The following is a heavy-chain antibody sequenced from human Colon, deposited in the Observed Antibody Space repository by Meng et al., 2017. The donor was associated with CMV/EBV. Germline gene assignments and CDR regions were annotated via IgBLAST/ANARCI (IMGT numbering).Heavy chain of an antibody. D-gene: IGHD6-13*01. V-gene: IGHV1-2*02. CDR2: IYPQDGGT. CDR1: GYTFTANH. J-gene: IGHJ4*02. CDR3: VRESWYFDF. Sequence: QVQLVQSGTEVKKPGASAKVSCKTSGYTFTANHLHWVRQAPGQGLEWMGWIYPQDGGTYFAQKFQDRVTLTRDTSITTAHMELSGLTSDDTAIYYCVRESWYFDFWGEGTLVTVSS.